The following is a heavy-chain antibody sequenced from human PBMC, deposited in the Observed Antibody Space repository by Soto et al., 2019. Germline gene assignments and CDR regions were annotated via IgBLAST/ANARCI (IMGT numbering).Heavy chain of an antibody. J-gene: IGHJ4*02. CDR2: IIPIFGTA. Sequence: SVKVSCKASGGTFSSYAISWVRQAPGQGLEWMGGIIPIFGTANYAQKFQGRVTITADESTSTAYMELSSLRSEDTAVYYCARGKEWLVLARFDYWGQGTLVTAPQ. D-gene: IGHD6-19*01. CDR1: GGTFSSYA. V-gene: IGHV1-69*13. CDR3: ARGKEWLVLARFDY.